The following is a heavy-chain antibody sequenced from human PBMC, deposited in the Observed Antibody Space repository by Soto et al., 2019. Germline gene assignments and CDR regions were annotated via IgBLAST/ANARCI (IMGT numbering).Heavy chain of an antibody. Sequence: SETLSLTCTVSGGSISSDNYHWTWIRQSPGKGLEWIGYIYYSGSIFYNPSFKSRVTISVDTSKNQFSLKLSSVTAADTAVYYCAGTRRLRLTPWDYWGQGTLVTVSS. V-gene: IGHV4-30-4*08. D-gene: IGHD5-12*01. CDR1: GGSISSDNYH. J-gene: IGHJ4*02. CDR3: AGTRRLRLTPWDY. CDR2: IYYSGSI.